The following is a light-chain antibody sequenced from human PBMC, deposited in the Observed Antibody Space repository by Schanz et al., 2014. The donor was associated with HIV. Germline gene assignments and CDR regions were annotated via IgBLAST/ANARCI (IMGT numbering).Light chain of an antibody. V-gene: IGLV4-60*03. CDR1: SGHSSYI. Sequence: QLVLTQSSSASASLGSSVKLTCTLSSGHSSYIIAWHQQQPGKAPRYLMKLEGSGSYNKGSGVPDRFSGSSSGADRYLTISNRQSEDEADYYCETWDSNVWVFGGGTKLTVL. CDR3: ETWDSNVWV. CDR2: LEGSGSY. J-gene: IGLJ3*02.